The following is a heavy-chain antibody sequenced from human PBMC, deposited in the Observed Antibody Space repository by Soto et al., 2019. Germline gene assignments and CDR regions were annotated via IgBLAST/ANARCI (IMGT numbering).Heavy chain of an antibody. CDR2: IYYSGST. J-gene: IGHJ4*02. CDR3: ARDSSGYLSMTY. CDR1: GGSISSGGYY. Sequence: QVQLQESGPGLVKPSQTLSLTCTVSGGSISSGGYYWSWIRHHPGKGLEWIGYIYYSGSTYYNPSLKSRVTISVDTSKNQFSLKLSSVTAADTAVYYCARDSSGYLSMTYWGQGTLVTVSS. D-gene: IGHD3-22*01. V-gene: IGHV4-31*03.